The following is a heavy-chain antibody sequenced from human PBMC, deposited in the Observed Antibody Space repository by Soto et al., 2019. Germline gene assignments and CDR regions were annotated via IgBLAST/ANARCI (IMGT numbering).Heavy chain of an antibody. V-gene: IGHV3-30*18. Sequence: GSLRLSCAASGFTFSSYGMHWVRQAPGKGLEWVAVISYDGSNKYYADSVKGRFTISRDNSKNTLYLQMNSLRAEDTAVYYCAKDTSSSDYYYYYYYMDVWGKGTTVTVSS. CDR3: AKDTSSSDYYYYYYYMDV. J-gene: IGHJ6*03. CDR2: ISYDGSNK. D-gene: IGHD6-6*01. CDR1: GFTFSSYG.